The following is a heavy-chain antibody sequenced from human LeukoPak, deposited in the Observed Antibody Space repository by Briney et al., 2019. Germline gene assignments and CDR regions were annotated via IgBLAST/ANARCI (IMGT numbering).Heavy chain of an antibody. CDR3: AKEVKAATNWFDP. CDR2: ISFSGSNT. D-gene: IGHD6-25*01. Sequence: GGSLRLSCAASGFTFSSYAMSWVRQAPGKGLEWVSAISFSGSNTYYADSVKGRFTISRGNLKNTLYLQMNSLGAEDTAVYFCAKEVKAATNWFDPWGQGTLATVSS. CDR1: GFTFSSYA. J-gene: IGHJ5*02. V-gene: IGHV3-23*01.